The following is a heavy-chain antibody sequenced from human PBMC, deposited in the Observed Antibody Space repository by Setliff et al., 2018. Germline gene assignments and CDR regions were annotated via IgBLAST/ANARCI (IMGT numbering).Heavy chain of an antibody. Sequence: GASVKVSCKVSGYTLTELSMHWVRQAPGKGLEWMGGFDPEDGETIYAQKFQGRVTMTRDTSITTAYMELTRLTSDDTAVYYCARRMWELRSDAFDIWGQGTMVTVSS. CDR1: GYTLTELS. D-gene: IGHD1-26*01. V-gene: IGHV1-24*01. J-gene: IGHJ3*02. CDR2: FDPEDGET. CDR3: ARRMWELRSDAFDI.